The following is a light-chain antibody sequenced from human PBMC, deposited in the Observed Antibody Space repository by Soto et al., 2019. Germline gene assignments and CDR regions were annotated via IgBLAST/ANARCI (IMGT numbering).Light chain of an antibody. CDR1: SSDVGGYNY. V-gene: IGLV2-14*01. J-gene: IGLJ1*01. Sequence: QSALTQPASVSGSPGQSITISCTGTSSDVGGYNYVSWYQQHPGKAPKLMIYEVSNRPSGVSNRFSGSKSVNTASLTISGLQAEDEADYYCSSYTSSSTPYVFGTGTKLTV. CDR3: SSYTSSSTPYV. CDR2: EVS.